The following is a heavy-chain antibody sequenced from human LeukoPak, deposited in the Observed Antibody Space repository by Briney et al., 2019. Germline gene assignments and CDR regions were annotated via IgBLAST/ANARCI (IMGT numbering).Heavy chain of an antibody. D-gene: IGHD3-16*02. CDR3: ARPHGVTYRYTLGG. J-gene: IGHJ4*02. CDR1: GFTFSSYW. Sequence: GGSLRLSCAASGFTFSSYWMSWVRQAPGKGLEWVANIKQDGSEKYYVDSVRGRFTISRDNAKNSLYLQMNSLRAEDTAVCYCARPHGVTYRYTLGGWGQGDLVTVSS. V-gene: IGHV3-7*01. CDR2: IKQDGSEK.